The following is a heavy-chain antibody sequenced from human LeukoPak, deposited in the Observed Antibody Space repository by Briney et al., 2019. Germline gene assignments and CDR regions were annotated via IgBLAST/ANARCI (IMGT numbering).Heavy chain of an antibody. CDR2: MNPNSGNT. CDR1: GYTFTSYD. CDR3: ARSRDGYNLVDY. V-gene: IGHV1-8*01. J-gene: IGHJ4*02. D-gene: IGHD5-12*01. Sequence: GASVKVSCKASGYTFTSYDINWVRQAPGQGLEWMGWMNPNSGNTGYAQKFQGRVTMTRNTSISTAYMELSSLRSEDTAVYYCARSRDGYNLVDYWGQGTLVTVSS.